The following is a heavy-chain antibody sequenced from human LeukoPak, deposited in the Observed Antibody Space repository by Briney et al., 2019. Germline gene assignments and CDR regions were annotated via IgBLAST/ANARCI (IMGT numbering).Heavy chain of an antibody. CDR2: ISSSGSTI. J-gene: IGHJ4*02. V-gene: IGHV3-11*01. D-gene: IGHD3-16*02. CDR3: ARPPVVAAYYFDY. Sequence: GGSLRLSCAPSGFTFSDYYMSWIRQAPGKGLEWVSYISSSGSTIYYADSVKGRFTISRDNAKNSLYLQMNSLRAEDTAVYYCARPPVVAAYYFDYWGQGTLVTVSS. CDR1: GFTFSDYY.